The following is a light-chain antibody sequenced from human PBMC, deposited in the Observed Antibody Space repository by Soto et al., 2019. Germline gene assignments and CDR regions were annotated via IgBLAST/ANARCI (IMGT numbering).Light chain of an antibody. CDR2: CNA. CDR1: NSNIGAGFG. J-gene: IGLJ2*01. V-gene: IGLV1-40*01. Sequence: QSVLTQPPSVSGAPGQRVTISCTGSNSNIGAGFGVQWYQQFPRTAPRILIYCNANRRSGVADRLSASKSGTSASLAITWLRAEDEADYYCQSFDINVLALIFGVGTKLTVL. CDR3: QSFDINVLALI.